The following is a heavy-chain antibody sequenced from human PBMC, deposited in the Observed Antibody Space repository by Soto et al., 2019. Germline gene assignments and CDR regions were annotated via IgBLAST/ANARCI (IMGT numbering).Heavy chain of an antibody. Sequence: QVQLQESGPGLVKPSQTLSLTCTVSGGSISSGGYYWSWIRQHPGKGLEWIGYIYYSGSTYYNPSLKSRVTISVDTSKNQFSLKLSSVTAADTAVYYCARDAEEWLVPGNYYYGMDVWGQGTTVTVSS. CDR3: ARDAEEWLVPGNYYYGMDV. CDR1: GGSISSGGYY. D-gene: IGHD6-19*01. J-gene: IGHJ6*02. V-gene: IGHV4-31*03. CDR2: IYYSGST.